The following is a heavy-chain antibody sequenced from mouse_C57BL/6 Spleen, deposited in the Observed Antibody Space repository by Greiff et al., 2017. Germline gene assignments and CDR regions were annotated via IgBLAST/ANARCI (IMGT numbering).Heavy chain of an antibody. J-gene: IGHJ2*01. CDR1: GFNIKNTY. Sequence: VQLQQSVAELVRPGASVKLSCTASGFNIKNTYMHWVKQRPEQGLEWIGRIDPANGNTKYAPKFQGKATITADTSSNTAYLQLSSLTSEDTASYYCATPVVTIGGYLDYWGQGTTLTVSS. D-gene: IGHD2-12*01. CDR2: IDPANGNT. V-gene: IGHV14-3*01. CDR3: ATPVVTIGGYLDY.